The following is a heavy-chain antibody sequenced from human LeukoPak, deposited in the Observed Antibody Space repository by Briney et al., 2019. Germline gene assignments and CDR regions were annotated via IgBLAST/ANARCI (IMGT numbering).Heavy chain of an antibody. Sequence: GGSLRLSCAASGFTFSSYDMHWVRHATGKGLEWVSAIGTAGDTYYPGSVKGRFTISRENAKNSLYLQMNSLRAEDTAVYYCARAIAAAGPYFDYWGQGTLVTVSS. J-gene: IGHJ4*02. V-gene: IGHV3-13*01. D-gene: IGHD6-13*01. CDR1: GFTFSSYD. CDR3: ARAIAAAGPYFDY. CDR2: IGTAGDT.